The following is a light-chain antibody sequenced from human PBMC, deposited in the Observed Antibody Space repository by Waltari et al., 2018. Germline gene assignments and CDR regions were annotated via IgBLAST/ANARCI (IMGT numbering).Light chain of an antibody. V-gene: IGLV2-14*01. CDR3: SSYSTTFTVL. CDR2: EVT. Sequence: QSALTQPASVSGSLGQSISISCAGTSNDVGAHNLVSWYQQYPGRAPKLVIYEVTNRPSGISSRFPGSKSGNTASLTISGLQSEDEAEYFCSSYSTTFTVLFGGGTKVTV. CDR1: SNDVGAHNL. J-gene: IGLJ3*02.